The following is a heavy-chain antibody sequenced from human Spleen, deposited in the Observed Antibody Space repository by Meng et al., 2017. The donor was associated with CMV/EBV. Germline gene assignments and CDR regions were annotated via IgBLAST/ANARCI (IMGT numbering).Heavy chain of an antibody. V-gene: IGHV3-33*06. CDR1: GFTFSSYG. J-gene: IGHJ4*02. CDR3: AKDLSVLRFLEWLPDY. D-gene: IGHD3-3*01. Sequence: GGSLRLSCAASGFTFSSYGMHWVRQAPGKGLEWVAVIWYDGSNKYYADSVKGRFTISRDNSKNTLYLQMNSLRAEDTAVYYCAKDLSVLRFLEWLPDYWGQGTLVTVSS. CDR2: IWYDGSNK.